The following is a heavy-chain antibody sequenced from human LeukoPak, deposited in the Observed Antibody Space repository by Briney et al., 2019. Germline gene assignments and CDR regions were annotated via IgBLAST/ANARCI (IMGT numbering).Heavy chain of an antibody. D-gene: IGHD4-11*01. V-gene: IGHV3-11*01. J-gene: IGHJ4*02. CDR3: ARGIRQYAKSYFDY. CDR1: GFTFSDYY. CDR2: ISSSGTTI. Sequence: PGGSLRLSCAASGFTFSDYYMSWIRQAPGKGLEWLSYISSSGTTIYYTDSVKGRFTISRDNAENSLYLQMNSLRAEDTAVYYCARGIRQYAKSYFDYWGQGTLVTVSS.